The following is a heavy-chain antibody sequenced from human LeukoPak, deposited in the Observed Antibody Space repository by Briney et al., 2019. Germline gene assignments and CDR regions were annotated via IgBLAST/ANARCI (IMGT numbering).Heavy chain of an antibody. CDR2: INSDGSST. J-gene: IGHJ5*02. CDR3: ARNYDSSDYGYNWFDP. V-gene: IGHV3-74*01. Sequence: GGSLRLSCAASGFTLSTYWTHWVRPAPGKGLVWVSRINSDGSSTSSADSVKGRFTISRDNAKNSLHLQMNCLRAEDTAVYYCARNYDSSDYGYNWFDPWGQGTLVTVSS. D-gene: IGHD3-22*01. CDR1: GFTLSTYW.